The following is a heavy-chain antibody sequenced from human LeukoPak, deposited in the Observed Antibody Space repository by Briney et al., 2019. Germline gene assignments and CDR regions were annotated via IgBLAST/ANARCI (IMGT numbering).Heavy chain of an antibody. CDR3: ARXSXXTXXXXXYDY. CDR2: IDHSGRT. D-gene: IGHD2/OR15-2a*01. Sequence: SETLSLTCAVYGRSFSGYYWSWIRQVPGKGPEWIGEIDHSGRTNANSSLRSRVTISVDMSKNQFSLRLNSVTAADTAVYYCARXSXXTXXXXXYDYXXXGXLVTVS. J-gene: IGHJ4*02. CDR1: GRSFSGYY. V-gene: IGHV4-34*01.